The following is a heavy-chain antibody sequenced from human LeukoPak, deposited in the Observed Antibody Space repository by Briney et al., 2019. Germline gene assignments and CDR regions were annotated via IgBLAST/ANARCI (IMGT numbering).Heavy chain of an antibody. Sequence: PSETVSLTCTVSGGSISSNYWSWIRQPPGKGLEWIGYMYYSGSTNYNPSLKSRVTISVDTSKNQFSLKVRSVTAPDTAVYYCARGGYYDPLDYWGQGILVTVSS. CDR2: MYYSGST. CDR3: ARGGYYDPLDY. V-gene: IGHV4-59*01. J-gene: IGHJ4*02. CDR1: GGSISSNY. D-gene: IGHD3-16*01.